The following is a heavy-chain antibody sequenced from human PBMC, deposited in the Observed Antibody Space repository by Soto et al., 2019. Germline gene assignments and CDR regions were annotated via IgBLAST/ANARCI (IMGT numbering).Heavy chain of an antibody. Sequence: SVKVSCKASGGTFSSYTISWVRQAPGQGLEWMGRIIPILGIANYAQKFQGRVTITADKSTSTAYMELSSLRSEDTAAYYCEAAGKGGFDYWGQGTLVTVSS. J-gene: IGHJ4*02. CDR2: IIPILGIA. CDR1: GGTFSSYT. V-gene: IGHV1-69*02. CDR3: EAAGKGGFDY. D-gene: IGHD6-13*01.